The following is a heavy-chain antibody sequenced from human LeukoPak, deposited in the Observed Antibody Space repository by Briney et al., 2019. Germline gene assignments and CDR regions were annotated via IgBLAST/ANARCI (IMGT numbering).Heavy chain of an antibody. CDR1: GGSFSDYS. Sequence: SETLSLTCAVYGGSFSDYSWSWLRQPPGKGLEWIGEINHSGSTNYNPSLKSRVIMSVDTSKNQFSVKLRSVTAADTAVYYCARHGVATWFDPWGQGTLVTVSS. CDR3: ARHGVATWFDP. CDR2: INHSGST. V-gene: IGHV4-34*01. D-gene: IGHD2-15*01. J-gene: IGHJ5*02.